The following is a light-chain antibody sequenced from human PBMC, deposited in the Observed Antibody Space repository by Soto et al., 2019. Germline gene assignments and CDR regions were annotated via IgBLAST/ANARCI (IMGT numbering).Light chain of an antibody. CDR2: EVS. Sequence: QSALTQPASVSGSPGQSITISCTGTGSDIGNYNYVSWYQQHPGKAPKTIIYEVSHRPSGISGRFSGSKSGNTASLTISGLQADDEADYYCSSYATHRDVLFGGGTKVTVL. CDR3: SSYATHRDVL. CDR1: GSDIGNYNY. V-gene: IGLV2-14*01. J-gene: IGLJ1*01.